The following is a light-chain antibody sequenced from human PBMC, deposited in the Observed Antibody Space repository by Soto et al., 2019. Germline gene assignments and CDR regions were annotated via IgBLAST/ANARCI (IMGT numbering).Light chain of an antibody. CDR1: QTITTW. V-gene: IGKV1-5*01. CDR2: DAS. J-gene: IGKJ1*01. CDR3: QQGYSTPWT. Sequence: DIRVTQSPPTLSAPVGERITITCRASQTITTWMAWYQQKPGKAPKLLVYDASTLRSGVATRFSGSGSGTDFTLTINSLQPEDVATYYCQQGYSTPWTFGQGTKVDIK.